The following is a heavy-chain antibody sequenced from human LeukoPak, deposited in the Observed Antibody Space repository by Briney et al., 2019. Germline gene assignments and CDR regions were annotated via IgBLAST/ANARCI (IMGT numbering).Heavy chain of an antibody. D-gene: IGHD3-9*01. CDR1: GYTFIHYD. V-gene: IGHV1-8*01. CDR3: ARGRYILTGYHRNWLDP. Sequence: GASVKVSCKASGYTFIHYDINWVRQATGQGLEWMGWMNPNSGNTGYAQKFQGRVTMTRNTSISTAYMELSSLRSEDTAVYYCARGRYILTGYHRNWLDPWGQGTLVTVSS. CDR2: MNPNSGNT. J-gene: IGHJ5*02.